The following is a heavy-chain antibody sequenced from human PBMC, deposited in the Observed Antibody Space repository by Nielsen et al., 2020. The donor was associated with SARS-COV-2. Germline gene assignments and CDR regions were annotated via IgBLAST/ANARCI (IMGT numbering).Heavy chain of an antibody. CDR3: AREMITMVRGVIHWYFDL. CDR1: GASISSLSLY. Sequence: GSLRLSCTVSGASISSLSLYWGWIRQPPGKGLEWIGSIYHSGSAYYDSSLKSRVTISVDTSKNQFSLNLSSVTAADTAVYYCAREMITMVRGVIHWYFDLWGRGTLVTVSS. D-gene: IGHD3-10*01. V-gene: IGHV4-39*02. J-gene: IGHJ2*01. CDR2: IYHSGSA.